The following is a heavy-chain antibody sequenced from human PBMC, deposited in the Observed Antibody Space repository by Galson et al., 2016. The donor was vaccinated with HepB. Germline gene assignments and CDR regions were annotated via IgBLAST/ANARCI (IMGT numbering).Heavy chain of an antibody. V-gene: IGHV3-23*01. CDR3: ARDRSSGSGNFGY. Sequence: SLRLSCAASGFTFSSDAMSWVRQAPGKGPEWVSGISASGAGTYYADSVKGRFTISRDNFKNTLYLQMNSLRAEDTAVYYCARDRSSGSGNFGYWGQGTLVTVSS. CDR2: ISASGAGT. J-gene: IGHJ4*02. CDR1: GFTFSSDA. D-gene: IGHD3-10*01.